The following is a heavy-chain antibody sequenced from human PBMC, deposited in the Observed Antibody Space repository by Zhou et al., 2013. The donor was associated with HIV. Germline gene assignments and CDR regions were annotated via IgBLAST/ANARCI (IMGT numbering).Heavy chain of an antibody. CDR1: GGTFTDYA. J-gene: IGHJ3*01. D-gene: IGHD1-26*01. CDR2: IIHISDKV. V-gene: IGHV1-69*04. Sequence: QVQLVQSGAEVKKPGSSVKVSCKASGGTFTDYAISWVRQAPGQGLEWMGRIIHISDKVNYAQNFQGRVTITADKSTNTAYMELSGLRSEDTAVYYCARVRSSYDLDALDVWGQGTMVTVSS. CDR3: ARVRSSYDLDALDV.